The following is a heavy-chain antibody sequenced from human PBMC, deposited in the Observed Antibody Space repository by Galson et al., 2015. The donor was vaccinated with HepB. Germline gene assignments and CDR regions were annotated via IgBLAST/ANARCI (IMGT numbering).Heavy chain of an antibody. CDR1: GGTFSSYA. V-gene: IGHV1-69*13. D-gene: IGHD5-18*01. J-gene: IGHJ4*02. CDR2: IIPIFGTA. CDR3: ARSLPGYSYGYFDY. Sequence: SVKVSCKASGGTFSSYAISWVRQAPGQGLEWMGGIIPIFGTANYAQKFQGRVTITADESTSTAYMGLSSLRSEDTAVYYCARSLPGYSYGYFDYWGQGTLVTVSS.